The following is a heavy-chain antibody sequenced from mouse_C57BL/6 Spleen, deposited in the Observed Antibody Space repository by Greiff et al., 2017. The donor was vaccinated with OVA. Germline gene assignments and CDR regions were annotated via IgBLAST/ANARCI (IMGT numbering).Heavy chain of an antibody. CDR1: GYTFTSYW. J-gene: IGHJ4*01. Sequence: QVQLKQPGTELVKPGDSVKLSCKASGYTFTSYWMHWVKQRPGQGLEWIGNINPSNGGTNYNETFNSKATLTVDKSTSTAYMQLSSLTSEDSAVYYCARSFGNYDAMDYWGQGTSVTVSS. CDR2: INPSNGGT. D-gene: IGHD2-1*01. V-gene: IGHV1-53*01. CDR3: ARSFGNYDAMDY.